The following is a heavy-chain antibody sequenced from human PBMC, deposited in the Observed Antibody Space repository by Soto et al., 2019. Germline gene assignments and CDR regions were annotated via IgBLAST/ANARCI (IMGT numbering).Heavy chain of an antibody. CDR2: IHSDGSTT. J-gene: IGHJ3*01. D-gene: IGHD2-21*02. CDR1: GFTFNYYW. V-gene: IGHV3-74*01. CDR3: VRGDKGGFDL. Sequence: EVQLVESAGGLVQRGGSLRLSCAASGFTFNYYWMHWVRQAPGQGLVWVSHIHSDGSTTTYADSVKGRFTISRDNAKNTLYLQMNSLRAEDMAVYYCVRGDKGGFDLWGQGTTVTVSS.